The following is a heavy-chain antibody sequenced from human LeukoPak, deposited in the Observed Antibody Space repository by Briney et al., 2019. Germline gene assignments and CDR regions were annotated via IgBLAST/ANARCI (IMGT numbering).Heavy chain of an antibody. D-gene: IGHD3-10*01. J-gene: IGHJ6*03. CDR2: IIPIFGTA. Sequence: ASVKVSCKASGGTFSSYAISWARQAPGQGLEWMGGIIPIFGTANYAQKFQGRVTITADKSTSTAYMELSSLRSEDTAVYYCARGPDYYGSGSQTYYYYYMDVWGKGTTVTVSS. V-gene: IGHV1-69*06. CDR3: ARGPDYYGSGSQTYYYYYMDV. CDR1: GGTFSSYA.